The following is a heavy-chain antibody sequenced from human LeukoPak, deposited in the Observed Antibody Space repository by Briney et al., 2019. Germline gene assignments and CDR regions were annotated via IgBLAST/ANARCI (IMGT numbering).Heavy chain of an antibody. D-gene: IGHD3-16*01. CDR2: IKSNTDGGTT. Sequence: GGSLRLSCAASGFTFSNAWMSWVRQAPGKGLEWVGRIKSNTDGGTTDYAEPVKGRFTISRDDSKNTLYLQMNSLKTEDTAVYYCTTDQQGYYDYVWGSYTALDIWGQGTMVTVS. CDR1: GFTFSNAW. CDR3: TTDQQGYYDYVWGSYTALDI. V-gene: IGHV3-15*01. J-gene: IGHJ3*02.